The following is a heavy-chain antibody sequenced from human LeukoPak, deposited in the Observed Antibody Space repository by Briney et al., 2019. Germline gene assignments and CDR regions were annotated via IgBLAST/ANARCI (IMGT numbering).Heavy chain of an antibody. Sequence: PGGSLRLSCAASGFTVSSNYMSWVRQAPGKGLEWVSVIYSGGSTYYADSVKGRFTISRDNSKNTLYLQMNSLRAEDTAVYYCAKDHRGYSYGNYFDYWGQGTLVTVSS. CDR3: AKDHRGYSYGNYFDY. CDR1: GFTVSSNY. CDR2: IYSGGST. D-gene: IGHD5-18*01. V-gene: IGHV3-53*01. J-gene: IGHJ4*02.